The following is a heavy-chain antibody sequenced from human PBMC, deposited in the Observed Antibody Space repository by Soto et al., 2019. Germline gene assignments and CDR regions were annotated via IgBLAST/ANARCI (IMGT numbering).Heavy chain of an antibody. V-gene: IGHV4-31*03. CDR3: AKYCSSTSCRFFDY. CDR2: IYYSGST. D-gene: IGHD2-2*01. CDR1: GGSISSGGYY. Sequence: SETLSLTCTVSGGSISSGGYYWSWIRQHPGKGLEWIGYIYYSGSTYYNPSLKSRVTISVDTSKNQFSLKLSSVTAADTAVYYCAKYCSSTSCRFFDYWGQGTLVTVSS. J-gene: IGHJ4*02.